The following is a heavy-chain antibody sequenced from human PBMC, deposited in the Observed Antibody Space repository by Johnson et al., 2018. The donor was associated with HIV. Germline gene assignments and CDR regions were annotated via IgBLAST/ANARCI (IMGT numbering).Heavy chain of an antibody. CDR1: GFTFSSYA. V-gene: IGHV3-30*02. Sequence: QMLLVESGGGLVQPGGSLRLSCAASGFTFSSYAMSWVRQAPGRGLEWVAFIQYDGNKKDYADSVKGHFTVSRDNSKNTLYLQMTSLPPEDTAVYYCAKPPSMGADAFDIWGQGTMVTVSS. CDR2: IQYDGNKK. J-gene: IGHJ3*02. CDR3: AKPPSMGADAFDI. D-gene: IGHD3-16*01.